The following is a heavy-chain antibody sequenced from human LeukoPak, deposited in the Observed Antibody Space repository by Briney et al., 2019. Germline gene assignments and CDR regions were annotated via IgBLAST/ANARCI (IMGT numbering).Heavy chain of an antibody. CDR3: ARDMRDYMDYYYSSMDV. CDR1: GFTFSSYS. CDR2: ISSSSSYI. D-gene: IGHD4-11*01. J-gene: IGHJ6*03. Sequence: GGSLRLSCAASGFTFSSYSMNWVRQAPGKGLKWVSSISSSSSYIYYADSVKGRFTISRDNAKNSLHLQMNSLRAEDTAVYYCARDMRDYMDYYYSSMDVWGKGTTVTVSS. V-gene: IGHV3-21*01.